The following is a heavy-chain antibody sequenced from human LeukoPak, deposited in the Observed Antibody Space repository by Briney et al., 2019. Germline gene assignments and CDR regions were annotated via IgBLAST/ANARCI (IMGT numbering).Heavy chain of an antibody. Sequence: PGGALRLSCAASGFTGSSYWRDWVRQAPGKGPVWVARTNRDGSSTAYADSVKGRFTISKDNAKNTLYLLMSSHCARDSVQWYIFDYWGQGTLVTVSS. V-gene: IGHV3-74*01. CDR3: FDY. J-gene: IGHJ4*02. D-gene: IGHD1-1*01. CDR2: TNRDGSST. CDR1: GFTGSSYW.